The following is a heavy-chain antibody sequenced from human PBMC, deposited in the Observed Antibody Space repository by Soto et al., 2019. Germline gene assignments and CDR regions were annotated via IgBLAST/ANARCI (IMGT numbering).Heavy chain of an antibody. V-gene: IGHV1-18*01. Sequence: GASVKVSCKASGYTFTSYGISWVRQAPGQGLEWMGWISAYNGNTNYAQKLQGRVTMTTDTSTSTAYMELRSLRSDDTAVYYCARHSNPGPGSSSPFDYWGQGTLVTVSS. CDR2: ISAYNGNT. D-gene: IGHD6-13*01. CDR1: GYTFTSYG. J-gene: IGHJ4*02. CDR3: ARHSNPGPGSSSPFDY.